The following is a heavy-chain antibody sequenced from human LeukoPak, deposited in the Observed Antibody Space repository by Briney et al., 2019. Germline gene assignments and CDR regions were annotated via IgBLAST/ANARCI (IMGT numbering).Heavy chain of an antibody. CDR1: GGSISSYY. Sequence: KPSETLSLTCTVSGGSISSYYRSWIRQPPGKGLEWIGYIYYTGSTNYNPSLKSRVTISVDTSKIHFSLKLNSVTAADTAVYYCARDRGYSYGYAFDIWGQGTMVTVSS. J-gene: IGHJ3*02. CDR3: ARDRGYSYGYAFDI. D-gene: IGHD5-18*01. CDR2: IYYTGST. V-gene: IGHV4-59*01.